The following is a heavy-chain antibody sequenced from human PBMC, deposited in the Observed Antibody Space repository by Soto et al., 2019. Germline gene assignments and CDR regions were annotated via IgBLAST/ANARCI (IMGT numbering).Heavy chain of an antibody. Sequence: QVQLVQSGAEVKKPGASVKVSCKASGYTFTSYDINWVRQATGQGLECMGWMNPNSGNTGYAHKFQGRVTMTRNTSISTAYMELSSLRSEDTAVYYCARGRGGGDPEWGTIDYWGQGTLVTVSS. CDR1: GYTFTSYD. J-gene: IGHJ4*02. CDR2: MNPNSGNT. V-gene: IGHV1-8*01. D-gene: IGHD1-7*01. CDR3: ARGRGGGDPEWGTIDY.